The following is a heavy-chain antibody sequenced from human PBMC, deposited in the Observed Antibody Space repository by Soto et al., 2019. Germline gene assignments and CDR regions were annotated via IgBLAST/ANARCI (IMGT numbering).Heavy chain of an antibody. D-gene: IGHD4-17*01. CDR2: INSGAANT. V-gene: IGHV1-46*01. J-gene: IGHJ4*02. Sequence: ASVKVSCKASGYTFASFYVHWVRQAPGQGLEWMGVINSGAANTAYAQKFQGRVTMTSDTSTSTLYMEMSSLRSEDTAVYYCARLATVTPPYYFDYWGQGTLVTVSS. CDR1: GYTFASFY. CDR3: ARLATVTPPYYFDY.